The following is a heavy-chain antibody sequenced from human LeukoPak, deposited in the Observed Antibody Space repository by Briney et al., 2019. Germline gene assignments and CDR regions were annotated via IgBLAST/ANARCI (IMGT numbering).Heavy chain of an antibody. CDR1: GFTFSSYW. CDR2: IKSDGST. D-gene: IGHD3-22*01. J-gene: IGHJ1*01. CDR3: ARAPSEIGGYYPEYFRH. V-gene: IGHV3-74*01. Sequence: PGGSLRLSCAASGFTFSSYWMHWLRQAPGKGLVWVSRIKSDGSTNYADSVKGRFTISRDNAKNTLSLQMNSLRAEDTGVYYCARAPSEIGGYYPEYFRHWGQGTLVTVSS.